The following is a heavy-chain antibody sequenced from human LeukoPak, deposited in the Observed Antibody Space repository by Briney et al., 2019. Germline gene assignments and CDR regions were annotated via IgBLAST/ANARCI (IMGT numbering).Heavy chain of an antibody. CDR3: ARHDSYSNYYWFDP. V-gene: IGHV4-39*01. CDR1: GSSISSSSYY. D-gene: IGHD4-11*01. CDR2: IYYSGST. Sequence: PSETLSLTCTVSGSSISSSSYYWGWIRQPPGKGLEWIGSIYYSGSTYYNPSLKSRVTISVDTSKNQFSLKLSSVTAADTAVYYCARHDSYSNYYWFDPWGQGTLVTVSS. J-gene: IGHJ5*02.